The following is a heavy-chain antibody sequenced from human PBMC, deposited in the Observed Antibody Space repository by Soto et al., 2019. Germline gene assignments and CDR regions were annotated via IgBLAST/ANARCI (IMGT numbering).Heavy chain of an antibody. CDR2: ISAYNGNT. CDR3: AILMTTVTTGDAFDI. V-gene: IGHV1-18*01. D-gene: IGHD4-17*01. CDR1: GYTFTSYG. Sequence: ASVKVSCKASGYTFTSYGISWVRQAHGQGLEWMGWISAYNGNTNYAQKLQGRVTMTTDTSTSTAYMELRSLRSDDTAVYYCAILMTTVTTGDAFDIWGQGTMVT. J-gene: IGHJ3*02.